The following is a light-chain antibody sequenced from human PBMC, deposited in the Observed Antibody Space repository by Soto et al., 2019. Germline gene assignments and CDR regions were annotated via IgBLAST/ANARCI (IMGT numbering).Light chain of an antibody. J-gene: IGLJ2*01. CDR3: QTWGAGILV. CDR1: SGHSSYA. V-gene: IGLV4-69*01. Sequence: QPVLTQSPSASASLGASVKLTCTLSSGHSSYAIAWHQQQPEKGPRYLMKLNSDGSHSKRDGIPDRFSGSSSGAERYLTISSLQSEDEADYYCQTWGAGILVFGGGTKVTVL. CDR2: LNSDGSH.